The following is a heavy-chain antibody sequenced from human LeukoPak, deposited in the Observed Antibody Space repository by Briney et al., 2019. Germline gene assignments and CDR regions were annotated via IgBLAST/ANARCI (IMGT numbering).Heavy chain of an antibody. D-gene: IGHD3-9*01. V-gene: IGHV1-69*13. CDR2: IIPIFGTA. CDR1: GGTFSSYA. J-gene: IGHJ4*02. Sequence: SVKVSCKASGGTFSSYAISWVRQAPGQGLEWLGWIIPIFGTANYAQKFQGRVTITADESTSTAYMELSSLRSEDTAVYYCARDYYDILTGYYNPSGNDYWGQGTLVTVSS. CDR3: ARDYYDILTGYYNPSGNDY.